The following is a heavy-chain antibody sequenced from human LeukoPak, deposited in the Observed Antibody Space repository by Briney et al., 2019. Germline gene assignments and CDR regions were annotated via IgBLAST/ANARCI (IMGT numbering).Heavy chain of an antibody. D-gene: IGHD6-13*01. CDR3: AKDAGYSSSWSPDY. V-gene: IGHV3-23*01. Sequence: GGSLRLSCACSGCTFSSYAMSWVRQAPGKGLEWVSSISGSGGSTYYADFMKGRFTISRDNSKNTLYLQMNSLRAEDTAVYYCAKDAGYSSSWSPDYWGQGTLVTVSS. J-gene: IGHJ4*02. CDR2: ISGSGGST. CDR1: GCTFSSYA.